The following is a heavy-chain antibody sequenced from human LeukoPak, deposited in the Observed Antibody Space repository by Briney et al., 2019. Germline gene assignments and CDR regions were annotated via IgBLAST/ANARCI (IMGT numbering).Heavy chain of an antibody. D-gene: IGHD3-3*01. Sequence: ASVKVSSKASGYTFTGYYMHWVRQAPGQGLEWMGWINPKSGGTNYAQKFQGRVTMTRDTSISTAYMELSRLRSDDTAVYYCARDDITIFGVVSFDYWGQGTLVTVSS. CDR2: INPKSGGT. J-gene: IGHJ4*02. CDR3: ARDDITIFGVVSFDY. CDR1: GYTFTGYY. V-gene: IGHV1-2*02.